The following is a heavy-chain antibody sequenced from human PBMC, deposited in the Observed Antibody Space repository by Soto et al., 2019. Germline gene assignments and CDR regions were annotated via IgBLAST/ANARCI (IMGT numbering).Heavy chain of an antibody. CDR1: GYSFTSYW. V-gene: IGHV5-51*01. J-gene: IGHJ3*02. CDR2: IYPGDSDT. Sequence: GESLKISCKGSGYSFTSYWIGWVRQMPGKGLEWMGIIYPGDSDTRYSPSFQGQVTISADKSISTAYLQWSSLKASDTAMYYCARQNFIAAASRDAFDIWGQGTMVTVSS. CDR3: ARQNFIAAASRDAFDI. D-gene: IGHD6-13*01.